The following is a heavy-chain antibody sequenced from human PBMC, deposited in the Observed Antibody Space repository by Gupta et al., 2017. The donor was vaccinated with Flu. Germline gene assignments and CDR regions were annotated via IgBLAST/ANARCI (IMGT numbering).Heavy chain of an antibody. J-gene: IGHJ4*02. CDR2: ISGSGGTT. V-gene: IGHV3-23*01. D-gene: IGHD6-13*01. Sequence: EVQILESGGGLAQPGGSLTLSCAASGFTFSSYPMTWVRQAPGRGLECVSSISGSGGTTFYADSVEGRFTISRDNSKNTVYLQLDDVRVEDTSAYHCAKSGSSWYYFDHWGQGTPVAVAS. CDR3: AKSGSSWYYFDH. CDR1: GFTFSSYP.